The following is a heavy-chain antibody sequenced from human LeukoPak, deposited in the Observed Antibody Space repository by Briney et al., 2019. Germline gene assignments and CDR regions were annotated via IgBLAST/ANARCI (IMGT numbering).Heavy chain of an antibody. CDR3: ARDDYSGSYRPFDY. D-gene: IGHD1-26*01. J-gene: IGHJ4*02. Sequence: ASVKVSCKASGYTFTGHILHWVRQAPGQRPEWMGWINPNSGGTTYAQRFQGRVTMPRDTSISTASMELSSLRSDDTAVYYCARDDYSGSYRPFDYWGQGTLVTVSS. CDR1: GYTFTGHI. CDR2: INPNSGGT. V-gene: IGHV1-2*02.